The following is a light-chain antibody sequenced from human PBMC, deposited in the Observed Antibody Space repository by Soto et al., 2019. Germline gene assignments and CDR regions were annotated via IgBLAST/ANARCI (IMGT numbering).Light chain of an antibody. CDR2: WAS. CDR3: QQYYSNLT. J-gene: IGKJ1*01. V-gene: IGKV4-1*01. Sequence: DIVMTQSPDSLSVSLGERATINCKSSQSFLYSSNNKNYLAWYQHKPGQPPKLLIYWASTRVSGVPERFSGSGSGTGFTLTISSLQTEDVAVYYCQQYYSNLTFGQGTKVEIK. CDR1: QSFLYSSNNKNY.